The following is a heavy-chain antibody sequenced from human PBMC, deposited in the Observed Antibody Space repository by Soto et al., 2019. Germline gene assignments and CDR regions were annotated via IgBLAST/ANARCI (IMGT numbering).Heavy chain of an antibody. V-gene: IGHV1-69*01. CDR3: ASFDGTLVRGGRSSPYEMDV. J-gene: IGHJ6*02. Sequence: QVLLVQSGPEVKKPGSSVKVSCKASGGTFNNYAINWVRQAPGKGLEWMGGIIPTFGTGNHAQKFQGRVTITADESTTTAYIDPNSLRSEDTAIYYCASFDGTLVRGGRSSPYEMDVWGQGTTVIVSS. CDR1: GGTFNNYA. D-gene: IGHD3-10*01. CDR2: IIPTFGTG.